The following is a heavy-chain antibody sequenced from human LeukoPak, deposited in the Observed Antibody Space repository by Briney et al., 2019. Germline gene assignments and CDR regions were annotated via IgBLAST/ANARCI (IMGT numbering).Heavy chain of an antibody. V-gene: IGHV3-23*01. CDR2: IFPSGGEI. Sequence: GGSLRLSCAASGFTFSTFAMVWVRQPPGKGLEWVSSIFPSGGEIHYADSVRGRFTISRDNSKSTLSLQMNSLRAEDTAICYCATYRQVLLPFESWGQGTLVTVSS. D-gene: IGHD2-8*02. J-gene: IGHJ4*02. CDR3: ATYRQVLLPFES. CDR1: GFTFSTFA.